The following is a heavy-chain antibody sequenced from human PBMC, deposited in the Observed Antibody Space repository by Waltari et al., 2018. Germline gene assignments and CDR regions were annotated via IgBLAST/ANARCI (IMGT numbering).Heavy chain of an antibody. D-gene: IGHD1-26*01. CDR1: GYTFTGYY. V-gene: IGHV1-2*02. J-gene: IGHJ4*02. Sequence: QVQLVQSGAEVKKPGASVKVSCKASGYTFTGYYMHWVRQAPGQGLEWMGWVNPNSGGTNYAQKLQGRVTMTRDTSISTAYMELSRLRSDDTAVYYCARGDLEWELLLDYWGQGTLVTVSS. CDR2: VNPNSGGT. CDR3: ARGDLEWELLLDY.